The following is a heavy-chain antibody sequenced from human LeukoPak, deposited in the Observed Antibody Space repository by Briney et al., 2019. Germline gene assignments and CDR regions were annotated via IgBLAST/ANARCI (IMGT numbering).Heavy chain of an antibody. CDR2: IIPIFGTA. V-gene: IGHV1-69*01. CDR1: GGTFISYA. Sequence: SVKVSCKASGGTFISYAISWVRQAPGQGLEWMGGIIPIFGTANYAQKFQGRVTITADESTSTAYMELSSLRSDDTAVYYCARGGSGSYSYYFDYWGQGTLVTVSS. CDR3: ARGGSGSYSYYFDY. J-gene: IGHJ4*02. D-gene: IGHD3-10*01.